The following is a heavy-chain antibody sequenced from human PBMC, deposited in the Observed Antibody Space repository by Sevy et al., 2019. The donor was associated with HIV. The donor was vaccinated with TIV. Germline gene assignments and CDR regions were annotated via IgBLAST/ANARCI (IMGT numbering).Heavy chain of an antibody. J-gene: IGHJ4*02. D-gene: IGHD2-21*01. V-gene: IGHV3-48*02. Sequence: GGSLRRSCEASGFTLSSYTMNWVRQSPEKGLEWVATFDRTDITHYAESVKGRFIISRDTAKNSLFLQMNSLRDDDTAMYFCVRDERAIASHFDYWGRGTLVTVSS. CDR2: FDRTDIT. CDR3: VRDERAIASHFDY. CDR1: GFTLSSYT.